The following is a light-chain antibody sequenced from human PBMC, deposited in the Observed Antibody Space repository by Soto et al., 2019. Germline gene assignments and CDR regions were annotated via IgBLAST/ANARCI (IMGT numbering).Light chain of an antibody. CDR1: ESIYNF. Sequence: EIVLTLSPATLSLSPGERATLSCRASESIYNFLAWYQQKPGQAPRLLTHGASNRATGIPARFSGSGSGTDFTLTISSLEPEDFAAYYCQQHFNGPITFGQGTRME. CDR3: QQHFNGPIT. CDR2: GAS. V-gene: IGKV3-11*01. J-gene: IGKJ5*01.